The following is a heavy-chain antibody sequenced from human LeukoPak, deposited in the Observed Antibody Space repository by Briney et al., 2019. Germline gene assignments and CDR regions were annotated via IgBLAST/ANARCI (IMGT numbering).Heavy chain of an antibody. Sequence: SQTLSLTCTVSGGSISSGGYYWSWIRQHPGKGLEWIGYIYYSGSTYYNPSLKSRVTISVDTSKNQFSLKLSSVTAADTAVYYCARVASALYYYGMDVWGQGTTVTVSS. CDR1: GGSISSGGYY. V-gene: IGHV4-30-4*08. D-gene: IGHD2-21*01. J-gene: IGHJ6*02. CDR2: IYYSGST. CDR3: ARVASALYYYGMDV.